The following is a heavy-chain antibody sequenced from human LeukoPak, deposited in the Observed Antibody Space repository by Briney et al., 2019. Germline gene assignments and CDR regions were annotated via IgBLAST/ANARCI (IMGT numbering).Heavy chain of an antibody. Sequence: ASVKVSCKASGYAFTGYYMHWVRQAPGQGLEWMGWINPNSGGTNYAQKFQGWVTMTRDTSISTAYMELSRLRSDDTAVYYCAREGGYYYDSSGYFDYWGQGTLVTVSS. CDR3: AREGGYYYDSSGYFDY. J-gene: IGHJ4*02. CDR2: INPNSGGT. V-gene: IGHV1-2*04. D-gene: IGHD3-22*01. CDR1: GYAFTGYY.